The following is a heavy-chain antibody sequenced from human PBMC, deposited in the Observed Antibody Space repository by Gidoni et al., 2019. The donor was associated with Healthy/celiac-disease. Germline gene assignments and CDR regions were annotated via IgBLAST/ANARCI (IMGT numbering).Heavy chain of an antibody. V-gene: IGHV3-7*01. CDR1: GFTFSSYW. D-gene: IGHD5-12*01. CDR3: AREGWLQHDAFDI. J-gene: IGHJ3*02. CDR2: IKQDGSEK. Sequence: EVQLVESGGGLVQPGGSLRLSCAASGFTFSSYWMSWVRQAPGKGLEWVANIKQDGSEKYYVDSVKGRFTISRDNAKNSLYLQMNSLRAEDTAVYYCAREGWLQHDAFDIWGQGTMVTVSS.